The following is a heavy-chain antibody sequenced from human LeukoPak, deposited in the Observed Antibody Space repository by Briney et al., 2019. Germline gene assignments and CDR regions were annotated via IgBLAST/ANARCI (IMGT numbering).Heavy chain of an antibody. CDR3: ARDFTPEWFDIH. J-gene: IGHJ4*02. CDR2: ISYDGSDE. D-gene: IGHD3-3*01. V-gene: IGHV3-30*04. CDR1: GLAFSSYS. Sequence: GGSLRLSCVASGLAFSSYSMHWVRQAPGKGLEWVGVISYDGSDEYYTDSVKGRFTISRDNSKNTVYLQMNSLRADDTAVYYCARDFTPEWFDIHWGQGTLVTVS.